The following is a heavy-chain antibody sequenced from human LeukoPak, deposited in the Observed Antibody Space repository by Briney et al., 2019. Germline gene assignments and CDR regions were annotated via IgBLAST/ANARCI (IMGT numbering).Heavy chain of an antibody. Sequence: ASVKVSFKASGGTFSSYAISWVRQAPGQGLEWMGRIIPILGIANYAQKFQGRVTITADKSTSTAYMELSSLRSEDTAVYYCARASYYDFWSGYQNGWFDPWGQGTLVTVSS. CDR3: ARASYYDFWSGYQNGWFDP. CDR2: IIPILGIA. V-gene: IGHV1-69*04. CDR1: GGTFSSYA. D-gene: IGHD3-3*01. J-gene: IGHJ5*02.